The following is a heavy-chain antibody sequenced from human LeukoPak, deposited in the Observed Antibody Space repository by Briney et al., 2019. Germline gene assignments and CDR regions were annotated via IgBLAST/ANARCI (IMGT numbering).Heavy chain of an antibody. CDR2: IYSGGST. J-gene: IGHJ4*02. CDR1: GFPVSSNY. D-gene: IGHD6-13*01. Sequence: QPGGSLRLSCAASGFPVSSNYMSWVRQAPGKGLEWVLVIYSGGSTYYADSVKGRFTISKDNSKNTLYLQMNSLRAEDTAVYYCARGIAAAGTRGRGYYFDYWGQGTLVTVSS. CDR3: ARGIAAAGTRGRGYYFDY. V-gene: IGHV3-66*01.